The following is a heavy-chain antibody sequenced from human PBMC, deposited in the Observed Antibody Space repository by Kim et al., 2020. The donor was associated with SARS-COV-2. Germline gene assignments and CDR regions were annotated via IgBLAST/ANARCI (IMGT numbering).Heavy chain of an antibody. V-gene: IGHV3-48*02. CDR3: ARASPGIAAAGTDY. Sequence: ADSVKGRFTVARDNAKNSLYLQRNSLRDEDTAVYYCARASPGIAAAGTDYWGQGTLVTVSS. J-gene: IGHJ4*02. D-gene: IGHD6-13*01.